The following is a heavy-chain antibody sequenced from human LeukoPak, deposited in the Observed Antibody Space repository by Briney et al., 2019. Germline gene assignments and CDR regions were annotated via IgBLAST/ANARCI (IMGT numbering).Heavy chain of an antibody. CDR1: GGSISSYY. CDR2: IYYSGST. Sequence: SETLSLTCTVSGGSISSYYWSWIRQPPGKGLEWIGYIYYSGSTNYNPSLKSRVTISVDTSKNQFSLKLSSVTAADTAVYYCASLSYDSSGYRPTLFDYWGQGTLVTVSS. D-gene: IGHD3-22*01. J-gene: IGHJ4*02. V-gene: IGHV4-59*01. CDR3: ASLSYDSSGYRPTLFDY.